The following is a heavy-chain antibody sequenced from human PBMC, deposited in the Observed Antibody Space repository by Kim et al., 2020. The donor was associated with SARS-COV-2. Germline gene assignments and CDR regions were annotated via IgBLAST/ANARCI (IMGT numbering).Heavy chain of an antibody. V-gene: IGHV3-48*04. J-gene: IGHJ4*02. Sequence: GGSLRLSCAASGFTFSSYSMNWVRQAPGKGLEWVSYISSSSSTIYYADSVKGRFTISRDNAKNSLYLQMNSLRAEDTAVYYCAREFTMVRGVTAYWGQGTLVTVSS. D-gene: IGHD3-10*01. CDR3: AREFTMVRGVTAY. CDR1: GFTFSSYS. CDR2: ISSSSSTI.